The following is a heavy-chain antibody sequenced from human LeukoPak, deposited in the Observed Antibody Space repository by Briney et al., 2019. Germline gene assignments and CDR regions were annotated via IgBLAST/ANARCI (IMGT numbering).Heavy chain of an antibody. D-gene: IGHD6-19*01. CDR2: IYYSGST. Sequence: SETLSLTCTVSGGSFSSGSYYWSWIRQPQGKGLEWIGYIYYSGSTNYNPSLKSRVTISVDTSKNQFSLKLSSVTAADTAVYYCARELNRWLGSFDYWGQGTLVTVSS. V-gene: IGHV4-61*01. CDR1: GGSFSSGSYY. CDR3: ARELNRWLGSFDY. J-gene: IGHJ4*02.